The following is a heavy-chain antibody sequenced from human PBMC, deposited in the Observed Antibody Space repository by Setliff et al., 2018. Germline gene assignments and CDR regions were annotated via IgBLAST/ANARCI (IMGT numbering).Heavy chain of an antibody. J-gene: IGHJ6*03. D-gene: IGHD6-19*01. V-gene: IGHV4-4*07. CDR1: GGSISSYY. Sequence: PSETLSLTCTVSGGSISSYYWSWIRQPAGKGLEWIGHIYIGGSANYNPSLKSRVTMSIDTSKNQFSLKLNSVTAADLAVYYCAREQWLAPPGYYYMDVWAKGTTFTVSS. CDR2: IYIGGSA. CDR3: AREQWLAPPGYYYMDV.